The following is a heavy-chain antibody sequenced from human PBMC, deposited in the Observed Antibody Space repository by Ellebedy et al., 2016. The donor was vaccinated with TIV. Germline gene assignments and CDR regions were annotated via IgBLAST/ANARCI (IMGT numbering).Heavy chain of an antibody. V-gene: IGHV3-74*01. CDR2: ISRDGTTT. J-gene: IGHJ4*01. D-gene: IGHD1/OR15-1a*01. CDR1: GFTFSADV. Sequence: GGSLRLSCAASGFTFSADVMHWVRQAPGKGLVWVSRISRDGTTTDYVDSVKGRFTVCRDNAKNTLYLQMNSMRPDDSAMYYCARDRNWDIFDYWGHGTLVTVSS. CDR3: ARDRNWDIFDY.